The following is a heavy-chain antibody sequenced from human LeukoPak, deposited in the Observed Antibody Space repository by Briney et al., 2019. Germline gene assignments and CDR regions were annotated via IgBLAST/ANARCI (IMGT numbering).Heavy chain of an antibody. Sequence: SETLSLTCTVSGYSISSGYYWGWIRQPPGKGLGRIGSIYHSGSTYYNPSLKSRVTISVDTSKNQFSLKLSSVTAADTAVYYCARADYSSTWSHDYYYMDVWGKGTTVTVSS. CDR3: ARADYSSTWSHDYYYMDV. V-gene: IGHV4-38-2*02. D-gene: IGHD6-13*01. CDR1: GYSISSGYY. CDR2: IYHSGST. J-gene: IGHJ6*03.